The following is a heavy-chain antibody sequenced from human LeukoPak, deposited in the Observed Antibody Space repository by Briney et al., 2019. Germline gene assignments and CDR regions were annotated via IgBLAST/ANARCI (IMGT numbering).Heavy chain of an antibody. CDR1: GGSISSYY. J-gene: IGHJ4*02. D-gene: IGHD5-18*01. CDR2: IYYSGST. CDR3: AKHGGYSYGYGSDY. V-gene: IGHV4-59*01. Sequence: SETLSLTCTVSGGSISSYYWSWIRQPPGKGLEWIGYIYYSGSTNYNPSLKSRVTISVDTSKNQFSLKLSSVTAADTAVYYCAKHGGYSYGYGSDYWGQGTLVTVSS.